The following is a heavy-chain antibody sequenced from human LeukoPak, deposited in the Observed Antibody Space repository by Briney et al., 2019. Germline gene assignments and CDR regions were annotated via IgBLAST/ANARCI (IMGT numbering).Heavy chain of an antibody. D-gene: IGHD3-10*01. CDR3: TTDRGGSSGYAFDI. J-gene: IGHJ3*02. CDR1: GFTFSNAW. Sequence: GGSLRLSCAASGFTFSNAWMSWVRQAPGKGLEWVGRIKSKTDGGTTDYAAPVEGRFTISRDDSKNTLYLQMNSLKTEDTAVYYCTTDRGGSSGYAFDIWGQGTMVTVSS. V-gene: IGHV3-15*01. CDR2: IKSKTDGGTT.